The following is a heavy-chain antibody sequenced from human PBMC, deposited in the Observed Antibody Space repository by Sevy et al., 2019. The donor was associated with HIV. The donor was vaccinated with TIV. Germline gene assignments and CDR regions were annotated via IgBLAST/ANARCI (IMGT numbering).Heavy chain of an antibody. V-gene: IGHV3-11*01. Sequence: GGSLRLSCAASGFTVFTFGDLYMSWIRQAPGKGLEWVSYISSSGSSMYYADSVKGRFTISRDNAKNSLYLQMNSLRAEDTAFYYCATYIYDSSGLDYWGQGTLVTVSS. CDR2: ISSSGSSM. J-gene: IGHJ4*02. CDR3: ATYIYDSSGLDY. CDR1: GFTVFTFGDLY. D-gene: IGHD3-22*01.